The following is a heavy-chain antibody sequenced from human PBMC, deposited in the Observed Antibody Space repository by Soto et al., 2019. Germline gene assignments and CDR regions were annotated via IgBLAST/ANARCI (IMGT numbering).Heavy chain of an antibody. D-gene: IGHD6-19*01. Sequence: EVQLVESGGGLVQPGGSLRLSCAASGITLSNYWVHWVRQAPGKGLVWVSRISSDGSSTSYTDSVKGRFTISRDNAKNTLYLQMNSLRAEDTAVYYCAYFTSGCPTWGQGTLVTVSS. CDR3: AYFTSGCPT. J-gene: IGHJ4*02. CDR1: GITLSNYW. CDR2: ISSDGSST. V-gene: IGHV3-74*01.